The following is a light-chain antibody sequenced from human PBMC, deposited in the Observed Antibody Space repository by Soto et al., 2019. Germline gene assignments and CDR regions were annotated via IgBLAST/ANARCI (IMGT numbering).Light chain of an antibody. CDR1: SSNLGANYD. CDR3: PSFDSRLCAEV. CDR2: GNN. J-gene: IGLJ1*01. Sequence: QSVLTQPPSVSGAPGQRVTISCTGSSSNLGANYDVHWYQQQLPGTAPKLLIYGNNNRPSGVPDRFSGSKSGSSASLAITGLHAEYEADYYCPSFDSRLCAEVVGNGTKLTVL. V-gene: IGLV1-40*01.